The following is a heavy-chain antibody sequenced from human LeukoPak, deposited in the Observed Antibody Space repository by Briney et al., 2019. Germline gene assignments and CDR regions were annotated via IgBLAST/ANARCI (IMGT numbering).Heavy chain of an antibody. CDR2: IGGGPGNT. V-gene: IGHV3-23*01. Sequence: GGSLRLSCAASGFSFSSYAMSWVRQAPGKGLEWVSVIGGGPGNTYYTDSVKGRFTISRDNSKNTLYLHLNSLRAEDTAVYYCEKGKGPPANWYFDVWGRGTLVTVAS. CDR3: EKGKGPPANWYFDV. J-gene: IGHJ2*01. CDR1: GFSFSSYA.